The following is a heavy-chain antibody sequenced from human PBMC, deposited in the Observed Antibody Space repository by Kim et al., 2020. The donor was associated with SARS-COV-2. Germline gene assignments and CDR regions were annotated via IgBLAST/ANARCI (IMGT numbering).Heavy chain of an antibody. J-gene: IGHJ4*02. V-gene: IGHV3-72*01. Sequence: TDSPASVGGIITITRDDSKNSLYLQMNSLKTEDTAVYYCATVGTTTYVFDYWGQGALVTVSS. D-gene: IGHD1-26*01. CDR2: T. CDR3: ATVGTTTYVFDY.